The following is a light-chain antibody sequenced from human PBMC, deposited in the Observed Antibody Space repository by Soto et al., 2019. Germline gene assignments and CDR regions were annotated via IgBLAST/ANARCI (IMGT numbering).Light chain of an antibody. Sequence: QSVLTQPPSVSAAAGQKVTISCSGSSSNIGSDFVSWYQQLPGTAPQLLIYENNKRPSGIPDRFSGSKSATSATLGITGLQTVDEADYYCAAWDTSLSGGLFGGGTQLTVL. V-gene: IGLV1-51*02. J-gene: IGLJ3*02. CDR3: AAWDTSLSGGL. CDR2: ENN. CDR1: SSNIGSDF.